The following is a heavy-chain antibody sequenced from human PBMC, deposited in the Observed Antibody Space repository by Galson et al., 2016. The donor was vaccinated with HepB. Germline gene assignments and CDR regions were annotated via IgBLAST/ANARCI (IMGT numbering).Heavy chain of an antibody. Sequence: LSLTCTVSGDSISRDYVSWIRQPPGKGLEWIGYIYYSGGSKYNPSLKSRVTISVDTSKIQFSLKLSSVTAADTAVYYCARAVGVTFGGVRYFDYWGQGILVTVSS. CDR2: IYYSGGS. CDR3: ARAVGVTFGGVRYFDY. J-gene: IGHJ4*02. CDR1: GDSISRDY. D-gene: IGHD3-16*01. V-gene: IGHV4-59*01.